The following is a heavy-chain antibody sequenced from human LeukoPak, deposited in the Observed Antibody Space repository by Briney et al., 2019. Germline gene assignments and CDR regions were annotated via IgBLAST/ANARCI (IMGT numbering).Heavy chain of an antibody. D-gene: IGHD2-15*01. V-gene: IGHV1-69*08. CDR3: ASRATVSEHPDSSGYKEY. CDR1: GCTFGSFT. Sequence: SVKVSCKASGCTFGSFTFNWVRQAPGQGLEWMGMIIPIFSTTDYAQNFQGRVTITADKTTSTVYMELSSLISDDTAVYYCASRATVSEHPDSSGYKEYWGQGTLVTVSS. J-gene: IGHJ4*02. CDR2: IIPIFSTT.